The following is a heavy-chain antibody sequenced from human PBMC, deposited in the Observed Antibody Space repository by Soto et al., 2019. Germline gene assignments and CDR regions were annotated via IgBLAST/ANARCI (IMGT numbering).Heavy chain of an antibody. CDR1: GYSVTSYW. D-gene: IGHD1-26*01. CDR2: IYPGDSDT. V-gene: IGHV5-51*01. Sequence: PGESLKISCEGSGYSVTSYWIGWVRQMPGKGLEWMGIIYPGDSDTRYSPSFQGQVTISADKSISTAYLQWSSLKASDTAMYYCAASSGSYYYFFDYWGQGTLVTVSS. J-gene: IGHJ4*02. CDR3: AASSGSYYYFFDY.